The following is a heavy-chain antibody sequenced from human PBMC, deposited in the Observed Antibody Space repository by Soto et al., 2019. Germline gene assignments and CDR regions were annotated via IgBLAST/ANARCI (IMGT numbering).Heavy chain of an antibody. CDR1: GGSISSGGYY. CDR2: IYYSGST. D-gene: IGHD6-6*01. CDR3: ARASDGIAARQVDY. J-gene: IGHJ4*02. V-gene: IGHV4-31*03. Sequence: SETLSLTCTVSGGSISSGGYYWSWIRQHPGKGLEWIGYIYYSGSTYYNPSLKSRVTISVDTSKNQFSLKLSSVTAADTAVYYCARASDGIAARQVDYWGQGTLVTVSS.